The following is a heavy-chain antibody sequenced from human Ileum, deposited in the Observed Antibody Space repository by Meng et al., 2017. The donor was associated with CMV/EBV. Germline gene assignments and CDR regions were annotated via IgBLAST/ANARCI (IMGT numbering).Heavy chain of an antibody. Sequence: FTKFYLHWVRQAPGQGLEWMRIINSSGGNTNYAQKFQGRVTMTRDTSTITVYMELGSLGSDDTAVYFCARANYDVLTGNLWFYFDYWGQGTLVTVSS. CDR2: INSSGGNT. J-gene: IGHJ4*02. V-gene: IGHV1-46*01. CDR1: FTKFY. CDR3: ARANYDVLTGNLWFYFDY. D-gene: IGHD3-9*01.